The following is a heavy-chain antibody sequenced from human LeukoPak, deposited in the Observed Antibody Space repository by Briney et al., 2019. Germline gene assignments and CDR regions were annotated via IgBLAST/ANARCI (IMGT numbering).Heavy chain of an antibody. CDR2: TNTDGSDT. Sequence: KSGGSLRLSCAASGFTFSSYWMYWVRQAPGKGLVWVSGTNTDGSDTRHADSVKGRFTISRDNAKNTLYLQMNSLRAEDTAVYYCTRGKCSHGVCYDPDYDYWGQGTLVTVSS. CDR3: TRGKCSHGVCYDPDYDY. J-gene: IGHJ4*02. V-gene: IGHV3-74*01. D-gene: IGHD2-8*01. CDR1: GFTFSSYW.